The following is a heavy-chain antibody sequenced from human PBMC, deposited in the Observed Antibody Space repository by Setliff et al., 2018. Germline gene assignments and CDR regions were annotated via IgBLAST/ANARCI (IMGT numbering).Heavy chain of an antibody. CDR2: ISGYNGYT. J-gene: IGHJ3*02. Sequence: GASVKVSCKASGYRFSNYGINWVRQAPGQGLEWMGWISGYNGYTVYAQKLQGRVTLTTDTSTGTAYMEVRSLRSDDTAQYYCVRDRAAIVVGPPTAAFDIWGQGTMVTVSS. CDR1: GYRFSNYG. V-gene: IGHV1-18*01. CDR3: VRDRAAIVVGPPTAAFDI. D-gene: IGHD2-2*01.